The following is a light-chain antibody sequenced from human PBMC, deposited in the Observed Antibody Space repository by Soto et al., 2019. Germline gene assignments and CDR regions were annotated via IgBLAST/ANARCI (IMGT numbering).Light chain of an antibody. CDR3: QQYNNWPMWT. Sequence: EIVMTQSPATLSVSQGERATLSCMASQSITRNLAWYQQSPGQAPRLLIYGASTRATGIPARFSGSGSGTEFTLTINSLQSEDFAVYYCQQYNNWPMWTFGQGTKVDI. CDR2: GAS. J-gene: IGKJ1*01. CDR1: QSITRN. V-gene: IGKV3-15*01.